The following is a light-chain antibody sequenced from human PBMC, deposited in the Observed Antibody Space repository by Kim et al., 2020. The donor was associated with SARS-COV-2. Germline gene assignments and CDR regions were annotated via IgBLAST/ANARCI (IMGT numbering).Light chain of an antibody. J-gene: IGKJ5*01. CDR1: QSVSSY. V-gene: IGKV3-11*01. CDR2: DAS. CDR3: QQRFNWPIT. Sequence: LSTGERAALSGRASQSVSSYLAWYQQKPGQAPRLLMYDASNGATGIPARFSGSGSGTDFTLTISSLEPEDFAVYYCQQRFNWPITFGQGTRLEIK.